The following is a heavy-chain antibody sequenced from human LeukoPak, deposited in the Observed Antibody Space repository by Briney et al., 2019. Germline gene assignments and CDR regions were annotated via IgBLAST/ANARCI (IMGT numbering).Heavy chain of an antibody. CDR1: GPTLGSFS. CDR3: AREDSKGYYYFDQ. D-gene: IGHD3-22*01. CDR2: ISSSIRHM. Sequence: PGGSLTLSCAAYGPTLGSFSMIWVRQAPGKGLEWVSSISSSIRHMYYADSVKGRFTISRDNAKNSLYMQMNSLRADDTAIYDCAREDSKGYYYFDQWGQGTLVTVSS. J-gene: IGHJ4*02. V-gene: IGHV3-21*01.